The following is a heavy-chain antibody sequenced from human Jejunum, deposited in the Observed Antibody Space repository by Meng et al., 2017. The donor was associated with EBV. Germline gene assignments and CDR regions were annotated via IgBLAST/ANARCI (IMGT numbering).Heavy chain of an antibody. V-gene: IGHV3-23*01. CDR1: GFTFSSYS. CDR2: VSGSGGNT. J-gene: IGHJ4*02. Sequence: EGRRLESGGGLVQPGGSLRLSCAASGFTFSSYSMSWVRQAPGKGLEWVSTVSGSGGNTYYADSVKGRFTISRDISKNTLYLQMNSLTAEDTAIYYCAKLLKYWGQGTLVTVSS. CDR3: AKLLKY.